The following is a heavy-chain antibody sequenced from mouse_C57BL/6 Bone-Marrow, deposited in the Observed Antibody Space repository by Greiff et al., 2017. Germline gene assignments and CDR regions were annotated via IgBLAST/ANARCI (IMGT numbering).Heavy chain of an antibody. CDR3: ARGGYDAWFAY. V-gene: IGHV1-82*01. J-gene: IGHJ3*01. D-gene: IGHD2-2*01. CDR2: IYPGDGDT. CDR1: GYAFSSSW. Sequence: QVQLQQSGPELVKPGASVKISCKASGYAFSSSWMNWVQPRPGKGLEWIGRIYPGDGDTNYNGKFKGKATLTADKSSSTAYMQLSSLTSEDSAVYFCARGGYDAWFAYWGQGTLVTVSA.